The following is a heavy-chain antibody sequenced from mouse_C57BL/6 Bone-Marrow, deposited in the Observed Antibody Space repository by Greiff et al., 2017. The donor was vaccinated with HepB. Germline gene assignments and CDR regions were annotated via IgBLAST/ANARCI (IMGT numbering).Heavy chain of an antibody. CDR3: ARRDYYGSSPFAY. Sequence: EVQGVESGGGLVKPGGSLKLSCAASGFTFSDYGMHWVRQAPEKGLEWVAYISSGSSTIYYADTVKGRFTISRDNAKNTLFLQMTSLRSEDTAMYYCARRDYYGSSPFAYWGQGTLVTVSA. CDR1: GFTFSDYG. D-gene: IGHD1-1*01. CDR2: ISSGSSTI. J-gene: IGHJ3*01. V-gene: IGHV5-17*01.